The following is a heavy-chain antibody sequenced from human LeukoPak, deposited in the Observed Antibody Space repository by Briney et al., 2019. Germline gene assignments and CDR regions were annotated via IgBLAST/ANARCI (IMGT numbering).Heavy chain of an antibody. J-gene: IGHJ4*02. CDR1: GGTFSSYA. D-gene: IGHD3-22*01. CDR2: IIPIFGTA. Sequence: SSVKVSCKASGGTFSSYAISWVRQAPGQGLEWMGRIIPIFGTANYAQKFQGRVTITTDESTSTAYMELSSLRSEDTAVYYCARDALIDYYDSSGPHDYWGQGTLVTVSS. CDR3: ARDALIDYYDSSGPHDY. V-gene: IGHV1-69*05.